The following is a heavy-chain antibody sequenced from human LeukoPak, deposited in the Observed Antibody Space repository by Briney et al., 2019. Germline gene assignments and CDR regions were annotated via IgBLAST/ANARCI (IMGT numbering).Heavy chain of an antibody. V-gene: IGHV1-46*01. D-gene: IGHD3-22*01. CDR1: GYTFTIYY. CDR3: ARGTVAGTRHITMIVVVISFPDY. J-gene: IGHJ4*02. Sequence: ASVTVSCKSSGYTFTIYYMHWVRQAPGQGLEWMGIINLSGGSTSYAQKFQGRVTMTRDTSTSTVYMELSSLRSEDTAVYYCARGTVAGTRHITMIVVVISFPDYWGQGTLVTVSS. CDR2: INLSGGST.